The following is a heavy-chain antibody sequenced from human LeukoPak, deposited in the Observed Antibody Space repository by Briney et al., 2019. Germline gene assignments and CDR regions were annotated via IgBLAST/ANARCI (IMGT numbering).Heavy chain of an antibody. J-gene: IGHJ6*03. V-gene: IGHV3-21*01. CDR1: GFTFSSYS. Sequence: GGSLRLSCAASGFTFSSYSMSWVRQAPGKGLEWVSSISSSSYIFYADSVKGRFTISRDNAKNSLFLQMNSLRAEDTAVYYCAREAGYCSSTSCEEDDYYFYMDVWGKGTTGTVSS. CDR3: AREAGYCSSTSCEEDDYYFYMDV. D-gene: IGHD2-2*03. CDR2: ISSSSYI.